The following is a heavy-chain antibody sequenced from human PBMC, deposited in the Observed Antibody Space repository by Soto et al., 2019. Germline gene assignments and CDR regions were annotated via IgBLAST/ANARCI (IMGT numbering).Heavy chain of an antibody. CDR1: GGSFSENY. CDR3: AAGTLGDVWTHLND. D-gene: IGHD2-21*02. CDR2: IYYSGST. V-gene: IGHV4-59*03. J-gene: IGHJ4*02. Sequence: PSETLSLTCDVSGGSFSENYWTWIRQYPGKGLEWIGYIYYSGSTNYNPSLKGRVTISVDASRSQFSLKLTSVTAADTALYYCAAGTLGDVWTHLNDWGQGTLVTVST.